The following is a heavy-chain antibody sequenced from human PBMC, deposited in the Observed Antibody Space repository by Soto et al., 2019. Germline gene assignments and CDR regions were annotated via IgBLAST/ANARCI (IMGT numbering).Heavy chain of an antibody. CDR1: GDSVSSKTAA. J-gene: IGHJ4*02. CDR3: SRRDDCSNGVCWMNYYDS. D-gene: IGHD2-8*01. V-gene: IGHV6-1*01. Sequence: PSQTLSLTCAISGDSVSSKTAAWNWIRQSPSRGLEWLGRTYIRSRWYNDYAISVKSRITINPDTSKNQFSLKVTSVTAADTAVYFCSRRDDCSNGVCWMNYYDSWGLGILVTVSS. CDR2: TYIRSRWYN.